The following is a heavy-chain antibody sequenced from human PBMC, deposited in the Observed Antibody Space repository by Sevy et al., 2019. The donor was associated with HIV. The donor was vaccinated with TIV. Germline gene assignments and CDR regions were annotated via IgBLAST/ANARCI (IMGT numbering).Heavy chain of an antibody. Sequence: GWSLRLSCAASGFTFSIYWMTWVRQAPGKGLEWVANIKPDGSKKYYVDSVKGRFTISRDNAENSLYLQMNSLRAEDMAVYYCARAIALADSYWGQGTQVTVSS. D-gene: IGHD6-13*01. J-gene: IGHJ4*02. V-gene: IGHV3-7*01. CDR2: IKPDGSKK. CDR1: GFTFSIYW. CDR3: ARAIALADSY.